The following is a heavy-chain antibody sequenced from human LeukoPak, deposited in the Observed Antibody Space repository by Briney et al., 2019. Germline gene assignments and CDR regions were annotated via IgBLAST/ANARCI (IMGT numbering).Heavy chain of an antibody. D-gene: IGHD1-1*01. J-gene: IGHJ6*04. CDR3: TRGAFNYNDGYYHGMDV. Sequence: SVKVSCKASGSTFSSSGINWVRQAPGQGLEWVGGIIPIFDTPNYAHKFQGRVTITADKSTSTAYMELSSLRSEDTAVYYCTRGAFNYNDGYYHGMDVWGKGTTVTVSS. V-gene: IGHV1-69*06. CDR2: IIPIFDTP. CDR1: GSTFSSSG.